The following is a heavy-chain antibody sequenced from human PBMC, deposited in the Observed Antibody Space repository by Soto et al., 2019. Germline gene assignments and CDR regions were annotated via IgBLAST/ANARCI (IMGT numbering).Heavy chain of an antibody. Sequence: PSRTLSLTCAISGDSVSSNSAAWSWFRQSTSRGLEWLGRTYYRSKWYVDYAVSLKSRISINPDTSKNQFSLQLNAVTPDDTAIYYRKCALRCSGKDAWGQGTPVTVSS. CDR2: TYYRSKWYV. CDR3: KCALRCSGKDA. V-gene: IGHV6-1*01. CDR1: GDSVSSNSAA. D-gene: IGHD1-1*01. J-gene: IGHJ5*02.